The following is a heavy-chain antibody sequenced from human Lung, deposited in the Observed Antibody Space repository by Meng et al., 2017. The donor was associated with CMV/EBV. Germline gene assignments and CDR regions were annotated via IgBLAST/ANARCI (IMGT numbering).Heavy chain of an antibody. J-gene: IGHJ4*02. Sequence: QLGESGGGLVQPGGSLRLSCAVSGFTFSDYNIHWVRQAPGKGLVWVSRINTDANERTYEDSVKGRFSITRDNAKNTVFLQMNSLRAEDTAIYYCARDRDWELFDYWGQGILVTVSS. V-gene: IGHV3-74*03. D-gene: IGHD3-10*01. CDR3: ARDRDWELFDY. CDR2: INTDANER. CDR1: GFTFSDYN.